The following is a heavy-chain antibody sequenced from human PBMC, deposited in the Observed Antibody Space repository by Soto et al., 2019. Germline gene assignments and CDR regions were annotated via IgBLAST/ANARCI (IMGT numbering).Heavy chain of an antibody. D-gene: IGHD5-12*01. V-gene: IGHV3-23*01. J-gene: IGHJ2*01. CDR2: ISGSGGST. CDR3: AKHAVHEWLRFADLDL. Sequence: EVQLLESGGGLVQPGGSLRLSCAASGFTFSSYAMSWVRQAPGKGLEWVSAISGSGGSTYYADSVKGRFTISSGNSKNTLYPQMNSRRAEETAVYYCAKHAVHEWLRFADLDLWGSGNQVTVSS. CDR1: GFTFSSYA.